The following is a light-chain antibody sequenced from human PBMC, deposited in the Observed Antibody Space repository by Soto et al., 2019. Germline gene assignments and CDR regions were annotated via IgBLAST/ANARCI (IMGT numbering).Light chain of an antibody. CDR1: QSVNSNS. J-gene: IGKJ1*01. V-gene: IGKV3-20*01. CDR3: QQYGSSQM. CDR2: GAS. Sequence: EIVLTQSPGTLSLSPGERATLSCRASQSVNSNSLAWYQQKPGQAPRLLIYGASSRATGIPDRFSGSGSGTDFTLTISRLEPEDFAVYHRQQYGSSQMFGQGTKVEMK.